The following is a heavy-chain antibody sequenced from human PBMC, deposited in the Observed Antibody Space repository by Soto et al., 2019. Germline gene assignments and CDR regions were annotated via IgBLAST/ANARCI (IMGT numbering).Heavy chain of an antibody. CDR3: ARDIVVVPAAIDTNYYYYGMDV. J-gene: IGHJ6*02. CDR1: GYTFTSNG. CDR2: ISAYNGNT. V-gene: IGHV1-18*01. Sequence: GASVKVSCKASGYTFTSNGISWVRQAPGQGREWMGWISAYNGNTNYAQKLQGRVTMTTDTSTSTAYMALRSLRSDDTAVYYCARDIVVVPAAIDTNYYYYGMDVWGQGTTVTVSS. D-gene: IGHD2-2*02.